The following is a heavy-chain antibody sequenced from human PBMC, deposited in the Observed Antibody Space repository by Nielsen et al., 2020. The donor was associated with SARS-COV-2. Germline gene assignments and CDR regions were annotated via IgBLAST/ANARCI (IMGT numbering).Heavy chain of an antibody. CDR3: ARGGYCSGGSCYSRGDCGY. J-gene: IGHJ4*02. CDR2: INTNTGNP. V-gene: IGHV7-4-1*02. Sequence: ASVKVSCKASGYTFTSYAMNWVRQAPGQGLEWMGWINTNTGNPTYAQGFTGRFVFSLDTSVSTAYLQISSLKAEDTAVYYCARGGYCSGGSCYSRGDCGYWGQGTLVTVSS. CDR1: GYTFTSYA. D-gene: IGHD2-15*01.